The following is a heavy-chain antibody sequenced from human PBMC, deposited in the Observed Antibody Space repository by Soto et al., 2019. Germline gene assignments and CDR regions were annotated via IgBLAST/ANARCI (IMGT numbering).Heavy chain of an antibody. CDR2: ISAHNSNT. Sequence: QVHLVQSGAEVKKPGASVKVSCKGSGYDFTTYGITWVRQAPGQGLEWMAWISAHNSNTDYAQKLQGRVTVTRDTSTSTAYMELRSLRSDDTAMYYSARGRYADYWGQGALVTVS. J-gene: IGHJ4*02. CDR1: GYDFTTYG. CDR3: ARGRYADY. V-gene: IGHV1-18*01. D-gene: IGHD1-1*01.